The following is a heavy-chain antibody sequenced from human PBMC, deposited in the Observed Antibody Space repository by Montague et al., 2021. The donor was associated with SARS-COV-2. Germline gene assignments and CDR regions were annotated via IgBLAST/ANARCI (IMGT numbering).Heavy chain of an antibody. Sequence: SETLSLTCAVYGGSFHIFSWGWIRQSPGKGLEWIGEVDHSGNTKYNPSLKSRVTISVDTSKNQFSLNLTAVTAADAAMYYCARGTRAVQITPGFRYWGQGTQVAVSS. V-gene: IGHV4-34*01. CDR1: GGSFHIFS. CDR2: VDHSGNT. CDR3: ARGTRAVQITPGFRY. J-gene: IGHJ4*02. D-gene: IGHD5-24*01.